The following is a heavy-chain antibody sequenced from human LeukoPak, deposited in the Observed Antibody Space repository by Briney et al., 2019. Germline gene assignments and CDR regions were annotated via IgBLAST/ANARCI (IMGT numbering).Heavy chain of an antibody. V-gene: IGHV3-7*03. J-gene: IGHJ3*02. CDR2: IKQDGSEK. D-gene: IGHD1-14*01. Sequence: GGSLRLSCAASGFTFSGYWMSWVRQAPGKGLEWVANIKQDGSEKSSVDSVKGRFTISRDNAKNSLYLQMNSLRAEDTAVYYCARGDVVIEPPRFCGFDIWGHGTMVTVSS. CDR1: GFTFSGYW. CDR3: ARGDVVIEPPRFCGFDI.